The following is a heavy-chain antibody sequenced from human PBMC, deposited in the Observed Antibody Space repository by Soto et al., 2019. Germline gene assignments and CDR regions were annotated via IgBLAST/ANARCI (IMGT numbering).Heavy chain of an antibody. CDR2: INWNSNSL. D-gene: IGHD5-12*01. Sequence: EVQLVESGGGVVRPGGSLRLSCAASGFNFDDDGMSWVRQVPGKGLEWVSGINWNSNSLGYADSVKGRFTVSRDNLQNSLYLEMTSLRAEDTAFYYCARGISGYDPYFDTWGQGTLVTVSS. CDR1: GFNFDDDG. CDR3: ARGISGYDPYFDT. J-gene: IGHJ4*02. V-gene: IGHV3-20*04.